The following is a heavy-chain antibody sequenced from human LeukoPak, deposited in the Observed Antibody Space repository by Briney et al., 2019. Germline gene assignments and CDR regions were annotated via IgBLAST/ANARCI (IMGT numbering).Heavy chain of an antibody. J-gene: IGHJ5*02. Sequence: ASVKVSCKASGYTLTSHAMSWVRQAAGQGLEWMGWINTNTGNPTYAQGFTGRFVFSLDTSVSTAYLHLSSLKTEDTAFYYCARGRNWFDPWGQGTLVTVSS. CDR1: GYTLTSHA. D-gene: IGHD2/OR15-2a*01. CDR3: ARGRNWFDP. CDR2: INTNTGNP. V-gene: IGHV7-4-1*02.